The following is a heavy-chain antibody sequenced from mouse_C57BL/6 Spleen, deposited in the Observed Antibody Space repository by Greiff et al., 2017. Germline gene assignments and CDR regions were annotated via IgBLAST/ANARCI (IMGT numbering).Heavy chain of an antibody. J-gene: IGHJ4*01. CDR1: GYAFSSSW. Sequence: VQLQQSGPELVKPGASVKISCKASGYAFSSSWMNWVKQRPGKGLEWIGRIYPGDGDTNYNGKFKGKATLTADKSSSTAYMQLSSLTSEDSAVYFGARREEGAMDYWGQGTSVTVSS. V-gene: IGHV1-82*01. CDR2: IYPGDGDT. CDR3: ARREEGAMDY.